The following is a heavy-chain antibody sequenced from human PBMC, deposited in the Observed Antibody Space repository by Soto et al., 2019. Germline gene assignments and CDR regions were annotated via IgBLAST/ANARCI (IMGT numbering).Heavy chain of an antibody. CDR2: ISSGSSDT. CDR3: AKVAY. V-gene: IGHV3-21*01. J-gene: IGHJ4*02. CDR1: GFNFSRVS. D-gene: IGHD2-15*01. Sequence: GGSLRLSCEASGFNFSRVSMNWVRQVRGKGLEWVASISSGSSDTWYADSVKGRFIISRDNAQNSLFLQMNTLRPEDTAMYYCAKVAYWGTGTQVTLSS.